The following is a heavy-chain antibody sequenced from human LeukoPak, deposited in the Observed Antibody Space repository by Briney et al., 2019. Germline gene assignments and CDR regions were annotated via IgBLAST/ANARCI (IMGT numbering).Heavy chain of an antibody. CDR3: ARESYYNDRSGYRYYFDY. V-gene: IGHV1-69*05. Sequence: SVKVSCKASGGTFSSYAISWVRQAPGQGLEWMGGIIPIFGTANYAQKFQGSVTITTDESTSTAYMELSSLRSEDTAAYYCARESYYNDRSGYRYYFDYWGQGTLVTVSS. CDR1: GGTFSSYA. CDR2: IIPIFGTA. J-gene: IGHJ4*02. D-gene: IGHD3-22*01.